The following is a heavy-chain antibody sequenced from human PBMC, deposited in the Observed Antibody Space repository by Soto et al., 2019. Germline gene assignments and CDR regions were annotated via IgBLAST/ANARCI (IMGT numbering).Heavy chain of an antibody. CDR2: IIPIFGTA. V-gene: IGHV1-69*01. D-gene: IGHD1-26*01. J-gene: IGHJ4*02. CDR1: RGTFSSYA. Sequence: QVQLVQSGAEVKKPGSSVKVSCKTSRGTFSSYAINWVRQAPGQGLEWMGGIIPIFGTANYAQKFQGRVTITADESTSTAYMELSSLRSEDTAVYYCARARGPLGLLDYWGQGTLVTVSS. CDR3: ARARGPLGLLDY.